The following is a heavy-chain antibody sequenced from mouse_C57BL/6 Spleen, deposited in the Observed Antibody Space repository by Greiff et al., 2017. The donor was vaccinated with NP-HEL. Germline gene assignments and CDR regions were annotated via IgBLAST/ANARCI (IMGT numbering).Heavy chain of an antibody. J-gene: IGHJ2*01. Sequence: VQLQQSGPGLVQPSQSLSITCTVSGFSLTSYGVHWVRQSPGKGLEWLGVIWSGGSTDYNAAFISRLSISKDNSKSQVFFKMNSLQADDTAIYYCARTTTVVAPLDYWGQGTTLTVSS. CDR1: GFSLTSYG. CDR2: IWSGGST. CDR3: ARTTTVVAPLDY. V-gene: IGHV2-2*01. D-gene: IGHD1-1*01.